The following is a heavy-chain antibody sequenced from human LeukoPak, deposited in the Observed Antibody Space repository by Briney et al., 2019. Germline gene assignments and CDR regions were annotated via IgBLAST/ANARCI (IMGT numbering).Heavy chain of an antibody. J-gene: IGHJ5*02. CDR2: ISHSGST. D-gene: IGHD3-10*01. Sequence: SSETLSLTCTVSGYSISSGYYWGWIRQPPGKGLEWIGSISHSGSTNYNPSLKSRVTISVDTPKNQFSLKLSSVTAADTAVYYCARVLFPLYYGSGRSRWFDPWGQGTLVTVSS. CDR1: GYSISSGYY. V-gene: IGHV4-38-2*02. CDR3: ARVLFPLYYGSGRSRWFDP.